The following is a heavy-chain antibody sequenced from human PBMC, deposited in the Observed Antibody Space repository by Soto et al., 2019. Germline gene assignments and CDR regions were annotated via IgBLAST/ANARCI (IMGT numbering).Heavy chain of an antibody. Sequence: QVQLVQSGAEVKKPGASVKVSCKASGYTFTSYGISWVRQAPGQGLEWMGWSSAYNGNTNYAQKLQGRVTMTTDTXXSTAYMELRSLRSDDTAVYYCGRGSGSYYNSPFDYWGQGTLVTVSS. J-gene: IGHJ4*02. CDR2: SSAYNGNT. D-gene: IGHD3-10*01. CDR3: GRGSGSYYNSPFDY. V-gene: IGHV1-18*01. CDR1: GYTFTSYG.